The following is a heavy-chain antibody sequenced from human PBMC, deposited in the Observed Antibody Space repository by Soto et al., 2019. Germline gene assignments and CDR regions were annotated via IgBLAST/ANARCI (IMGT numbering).Heavy chain of an antibody. Sequence: EVQLVESGGGLVQPGGSLRLSCAASGFTVSSNYMSWVRQAPGKGLEWVAVIYSGGSTYYADSVKGRFTISRHNSKNTLYLQMSSLSAEDTAVYYCARAGGSAFDIWGKGTMVTVSS. CDR3: ARAGGSAFDI. CDR2: IYSGGST. J-gene: IGHJ3*02. CDR1: GFTVSSNY. V-gene: IGHV3-53*04. D-gene: IGHD3-16*01.